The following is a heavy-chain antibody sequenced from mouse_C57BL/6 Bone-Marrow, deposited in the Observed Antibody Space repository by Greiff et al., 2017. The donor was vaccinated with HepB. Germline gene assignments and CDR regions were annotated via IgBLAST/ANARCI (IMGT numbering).Heavy chain of an antibody. Sequence: DVMLVESGGGLVQSGRSLRLSCATSGFTFSDFYMEWVRQAPGKGLEWIAASRNKANDYTTEYSASVKGRFIVSRDTSQSILYLQMNALRAEDTAIYYCARDYDFDYWGQGTTLTVSS. CDR2: SRNKANDYTT. J-gene: IGHJ2*01. CDR1: GFTFSDFY. V-gene: IGHV7-1*01. CDR3: ARDYDFDY.